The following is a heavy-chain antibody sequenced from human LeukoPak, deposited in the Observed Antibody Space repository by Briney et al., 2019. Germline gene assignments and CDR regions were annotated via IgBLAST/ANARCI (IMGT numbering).Heavy chain of an antibody. Sequence: GGSLRLSCAASEFTFSSYAMSWVRQAPGKGLEWVSAISDSGGSTYYADSVKGRFTISRDNSKNTVYLQMNSLRAEDTAVYYCARYAFIGGFDYWGQGTLVTVSS. V-gene: IGHV3-23*01. CDR2: ISDSGGST. J-gene: IGHJ4*02. CDR3: ARYAFIGGFDY. CDR1: EFTFSSYA. D-gene: IGHD3-16*01.